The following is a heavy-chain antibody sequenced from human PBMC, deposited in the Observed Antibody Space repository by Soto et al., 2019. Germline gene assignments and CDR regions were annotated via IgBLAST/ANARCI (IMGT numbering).Heavy chain of an antibody. CDR2: INHSGST. D-gene: IGHD3-10*01. Sequence: SETLSLTCAVYGGSFSGYDWSWIRQPPGKGLEWIGEINHSGSTNYNPSLKSRVTISVDTSKNQFSLKLSSVTAADTAVYYCACSITMVRGVTPTYYFDYWGQGTLVTVSS. V-gene: IGHV4-34*01. CDR1: GGSFSGYD. J-gene: IGHJ4*02. CDR3: ACSITMVRGVTPTYYFDY.